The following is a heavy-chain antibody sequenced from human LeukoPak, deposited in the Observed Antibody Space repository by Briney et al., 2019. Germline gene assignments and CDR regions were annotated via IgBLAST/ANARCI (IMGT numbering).Heavy chain of an antibody. CDR1: GGSFSGYY. V-gene: IGHV4-34*01. CDR3: ARDGSGSYLD. CDR2: INHSGST. J-gene: IGHJ4*02. D-gene: IGHD3-10*01. Sequence: PSETLSLTCAVYGGSFSGYYWSWIRQPPGKGLEWIGEINHSGSTNYNPSLKSRVTISVDTSKNQFSLKLSSVTAADTAVYYCARDGSGSYLDWGQGTLVTVSS.